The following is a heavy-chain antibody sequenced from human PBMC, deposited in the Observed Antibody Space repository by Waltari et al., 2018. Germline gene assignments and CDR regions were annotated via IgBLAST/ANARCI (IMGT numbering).Heavy chain of an antibody. CDR3: AGEGSAMAPGAFDI. CDR2: IIPIFGTA. J-gene: IGHJ3*02. Sequence: QVQLVQSGAEVKKPGSSVKVSCKASGGIFSSYAISWVRQAPGQGLEWMGGIIPIFGTANYAQKFQGRVTITADESTSTAYMELSSLRSEDTAVYYCAGEGSAMAPGAFDIWGQGTMVTVSS. D-gene: IGHD3-10*01. V-gene: IGHV1-69*12. CDR1: GGIFSSYA.